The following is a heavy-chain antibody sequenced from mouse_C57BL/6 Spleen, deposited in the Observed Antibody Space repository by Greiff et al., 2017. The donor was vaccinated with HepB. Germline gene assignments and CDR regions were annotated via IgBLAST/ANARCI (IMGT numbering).Heavy chain of an antibody. Sequence: VQLQESGAELAKPGASVKLSCKASGYTFTSYWMHWVKQRPGQGLEWIGYINPSSGYTKYNQKFKGKATLTADKSSSTAYMQLSSLTYEDSAVYYCARGGATVWWAMDYWGQGTSVTVSS. CDR3: ARGGATVWWAMDY. D-gene: IGHD1-1*02. CDR2: INPSSGYT. CDR1: GYTFTSYW. J-gene: IGHJ4*01. V-gene: IGHV1-7*01.